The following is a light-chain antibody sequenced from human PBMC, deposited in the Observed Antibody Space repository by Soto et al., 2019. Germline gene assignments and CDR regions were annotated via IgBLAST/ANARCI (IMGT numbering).Light chain of an antibody. CDR1: QSVSSSY. CDR2: GAS. J-gene: IGKJ4*01. Sequence: EIVLTQSPGTLSLSPGERATLSCRASQSVSSSYLAWYQQKPGQSPRLLIYGASSRATGIPDRFSGSGAGTAFTLIISRLEPEDVAVYYCQQYGSSPLLTFGGGTKVEIK. CDR3: QQYGSSPLLT. V-gene: IGKV3-20*01.